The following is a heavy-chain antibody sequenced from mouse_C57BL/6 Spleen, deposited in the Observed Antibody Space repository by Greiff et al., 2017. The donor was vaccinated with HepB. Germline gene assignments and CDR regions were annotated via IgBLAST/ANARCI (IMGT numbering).Heavy chain of an antibody. J-gene: IGHJ1*03. CDR3: ARSSGGEWYFDV. CDR2: INPSNGGT. V-gene: IGHV1-53*01. Sequence: VKQRPGQGLEWIGNINPSNGGTNYNEKFKSKATLTVDKSSSTAYMQLSSLTSEDSAVYYCARSSGGEWYFDVWGTGTTVTVSS. D-gene: IGHD1-3*01.